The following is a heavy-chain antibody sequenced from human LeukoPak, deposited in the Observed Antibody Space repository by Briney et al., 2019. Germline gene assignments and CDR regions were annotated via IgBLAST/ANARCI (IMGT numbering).Heavy chain of an antibody. D-gene: IGHD1-7*01. Sequence: GGSLRLSCAASGFRLDDFAMHWVRQAPGKGLECVSGIRWISGTIVYADSVKGRFTISRDNAENYVHLQMNDLRVEDMALYYCAKDVTHGQASDWDYLESWGQGTLVTVSS. J-gene: IGHJ4*02. CDR3: AKDVTHGQASDWDYLES. CDR2: IRWISGTI. CDR1: GFRLDDFA. V-gene: IGHV3-9*03.